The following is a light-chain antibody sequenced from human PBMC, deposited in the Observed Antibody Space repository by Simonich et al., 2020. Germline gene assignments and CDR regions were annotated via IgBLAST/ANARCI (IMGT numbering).Light chain of an antibody. CDR2: DAS. V-gene: IGKV3D-20*01. J-gene: IGKJ5*01. Sequence: EIVLTQSPGTLSLSPGERATLSCRASQSVSSSYLAWYQQKPGLAPRLLIYDASSRATGIPDRFSGRGSGTDFTLTISRLEPEDFAVYYCQQYGSSPPITFGQGTRLEIK. CDR1: QSVSSSY. CDR3: QQYGSSPPIT.